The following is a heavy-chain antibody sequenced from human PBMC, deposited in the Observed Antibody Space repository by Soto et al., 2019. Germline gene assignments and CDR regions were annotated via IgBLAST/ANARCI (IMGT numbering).Heavy chain of an antibody. Sequence: ASAKVSFKASRYTFTSYGISWVRQAPGQGLEWMGWISAYNGNTNYAQKLQGRVTMTTDTSTSTAYMELRSLRSDDTAVYHCARDVPYGRGFLDYWGQGTLVTVSS. J-gene: IGHJ4*02. CDR3: ARDVPYGRGFLDY. V-gene: IGHV1-18*01. CDR2: ISAYNGNT. CDR1: RYTFTSYG. D-gene: IGHD3-16*01.